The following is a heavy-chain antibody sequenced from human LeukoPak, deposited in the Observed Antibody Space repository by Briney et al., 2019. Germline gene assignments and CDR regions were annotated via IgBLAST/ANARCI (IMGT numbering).Heavy chain of an antibody. CDR2: IYYSGST. CDR3: ASTTGTTTFNWFDP. V-gene: IGHV4-59*01. D-gene: IGHD1-1*01. J-gene: IGHJ5*02. CDR1: GGSISSYY. Sequence: SETLSLTCTVSGGSISSYYWSWIRQPPGKGLEWIGYIYYSGSTNYNPSLKSRVTISVDTTKNQFSLKLSSVTAEDTAVYYCASTTGTTTFNWFDPWGQGTLVTVSS.